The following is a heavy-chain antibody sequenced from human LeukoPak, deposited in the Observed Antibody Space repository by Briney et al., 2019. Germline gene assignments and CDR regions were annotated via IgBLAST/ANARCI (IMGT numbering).Heavy chain of an antibody. Sequence: PGGSLRLSCAASGFTFSSYAMSWVRQAPGKGLEWVSAISGSGGSTYYADPVKGRFTISRDNSKNTLYLQMNSLRAEDTAVYYCAKDTNYYGSGSFIAGASGFDYWGQGTLVTVSS. CDR2: ISGSGGST. CDR1: GFTFSSYA. J-gene: IGHJ4*02. V-gene: IGHV3-23*01. D-gene: IGHD3-10*01. CDR3: AKDTNYYGSGSFIAGASGFDY.